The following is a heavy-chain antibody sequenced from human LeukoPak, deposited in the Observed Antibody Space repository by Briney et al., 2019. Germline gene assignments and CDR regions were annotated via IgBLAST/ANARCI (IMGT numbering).Heavy chain of an antibody. CDR3: ARGLSYDFWSGYYPAQAHFDY. V-gene: IGHV1-18*01. Sequence: ASVTVSFTASGYTFTIYGISWVRQAPGQGLEWMGWISAYNGNTNYAQKLQGRVTMTTDTSTSTAYMELRSLRSDDTAVYYCARGLSYDFWSGYYPAQAHFDYWGQGTLVTVSS. J-gene: IGHJ4*02. CDR1: GYTFTIYG. CDR2: ISAYNGNT. D-gene: IGHD3-3*01.